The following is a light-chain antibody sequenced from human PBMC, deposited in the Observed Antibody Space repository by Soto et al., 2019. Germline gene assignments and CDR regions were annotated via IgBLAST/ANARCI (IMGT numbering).Light chain of an antibody. Sequence: DIQMTQSPSTLSASVGDRVTITCRASQTIGRSLAWYQQKPGKAPKVLIYEASSLDSGVPSRYSGSGSGTEFSLTISTLQPDDFATYYCQQYKYYWTFGQGTKVDIK. J-gene: IGKJ1*01. CDR1: QTIGRS. V-gene: IGKV1-5*03. CDR3: QQYKYYWT. CDR2: EAS.